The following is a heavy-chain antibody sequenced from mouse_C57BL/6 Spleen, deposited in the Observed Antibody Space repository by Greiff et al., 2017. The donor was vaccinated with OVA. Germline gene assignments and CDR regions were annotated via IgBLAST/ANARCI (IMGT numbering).Heavy chain of an antibody. CDR3: ARYYDYEGYFDY. V-gene: IGHV1-22*01. CDR1: GYTFTDYN. Sequence: VQLQQSGPELVKPGASVKMSCKASGYTFTDYNMHWVKQSHGKSLEWIGYINPNNGGTSYNQKFKGKATLTVNKSSSTAYMELRSLTSEDSAVYYCARYYDYEGYFDYWGQGTTLTVSS. J-gene: IGHJ2*01. CDR2: INPNNGGT. D-gene: IGHD2-4*01.